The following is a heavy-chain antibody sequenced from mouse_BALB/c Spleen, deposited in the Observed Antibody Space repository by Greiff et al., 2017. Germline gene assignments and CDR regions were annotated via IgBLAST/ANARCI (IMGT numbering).Heavy chain of an antibody. J-gene: IGHJ2*01. CDR3: ARDAPLGNYDY. CDR2: INSNGGST. D-gene: IGHD2-1*01. Sequence: EVQRVESGGGLVQPGGSLKLSCAASGFTFSSYGMSWVRQTPDKRLELVATINSNGGSTYYPDSVKGRFTISRDNAKNTLYLQMSSLKSEDTAMYYCARDAPLGNYDYWGQGTTLTVSS. CDR1: GFTFSSYG. V-gene: IGHV5-6-3*01.